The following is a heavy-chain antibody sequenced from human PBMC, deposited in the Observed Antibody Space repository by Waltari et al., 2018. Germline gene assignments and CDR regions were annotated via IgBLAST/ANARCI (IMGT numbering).Heavy chain of an antibody. Sequence: QVQLQESGPGLVKPSETLSLTCTVSGGSISSYYWSWIRQPPGKGLEGIGYIYYSGSTNYNPSLKSRVTISVDTSKNQFSLKLSSVTAADTAVYYCARGFGRWLQLGDAFDIWGQGTMVTVSS. V-gene: IGHV4-59*01. CDR1: GGSISSYY. CDR2: IYYSGST. D-gene: IGHD5-12*01. CDR3: ARGFGRWLQLGDAFDI. J-gene: IGHJ3*02.